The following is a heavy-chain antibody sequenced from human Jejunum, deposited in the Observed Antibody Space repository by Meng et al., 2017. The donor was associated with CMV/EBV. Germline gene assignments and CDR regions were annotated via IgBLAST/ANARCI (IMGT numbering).Heavy chain of an antibody. D-gene: IGHD4-17*01. CDR1: GGSFSGYC. CDR3: ARGFVKYTVTRVGNWFDP. V-gene: IGHV4-34*01. CDR2: INHSGST. Sequence: VHLQQWRAGVLRPSETLSPPRSVFGGSFSGYCWSWIGQPPGKGLEWIGEINHSGSTNYNPSLKSRVTISVDTSKNQFSLKLSSVTAADTAVYYCARGFVKYTVTRVGNWFDPWGQGTLVTVSS. J-gene: IGHJ5*02.